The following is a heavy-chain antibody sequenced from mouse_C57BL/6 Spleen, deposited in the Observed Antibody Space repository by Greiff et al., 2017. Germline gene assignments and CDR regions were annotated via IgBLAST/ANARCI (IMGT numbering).Heavy chain of an antibody. V-gene: IGHV7-1*01. CDR1: GFTFSDFY. CDR2: SRNKANDYTT. CDR3: AREHYYGSFDY. D-gene: IGHD1-1*01. Sequence: EVNVVESGGGLVQSGRSLRLSCATSGFTFSDFYMEWVRQAPGKGLEWIAASRNKANDYTTEYSASVKGRFIVSRDTSQSILYLQMNALRAEDTAIYYCAREHYYGSFDYWGQGTTLTVSS. J-gene: IGHJ2*01.